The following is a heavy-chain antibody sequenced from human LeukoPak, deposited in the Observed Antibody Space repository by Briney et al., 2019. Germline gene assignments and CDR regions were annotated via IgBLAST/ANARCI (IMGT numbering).Heavy chain of an antibody. J-gene: IGHJ6*03. D-gene: IGHD6-13*01. Sequence: PGGSLRLSCAASGFTFNRYNMNWVRRAPGKGLEWVSSISTSSSYIYYADSVRGRFTISRDNAKNSLYLQMNSLRSEDTAVYYCARVVGLTGYSSSWYSGYYYYMDVWGKGTTVTVSS. CDR2: ISTSSSYI. CDR1: GFTFNRYN. CDR3: ARVVGLTGYSSSWYSGYYYYMDV. V-gene: IGHV3-21*04.